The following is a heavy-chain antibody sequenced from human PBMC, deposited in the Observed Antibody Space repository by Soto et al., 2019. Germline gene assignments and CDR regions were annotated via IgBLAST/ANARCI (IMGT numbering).Heavy chain of an antibody. Sequence: ASVKVSCKASGYTFTSYYMHWVRQAPGQGLEWMRIINPSGGSTSYAQKFQGRVTMTRDTSTSTVYMELSSLRSEDTAVYYCARDSFFGVVTRRSDYYYYGMDVWGQGTTVTVSS. V-gene: IGHV1-46*01. CDR2: INPSGGST. J-gene: IGHJ6*02. CDR3: ARDSFFGVVTRRSDYYYYGMDV. CDR1: GYTFTSYY. D-gene: IGHD3-3*01.